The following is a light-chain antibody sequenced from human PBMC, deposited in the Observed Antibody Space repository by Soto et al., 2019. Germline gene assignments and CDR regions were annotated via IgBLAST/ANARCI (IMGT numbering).Light chain of an antibody. Sequence: DIQMTQYPSSLSASVGDRVTSTRLASQSISSYLNWYQQKPGKAPKLLIYAASSLQSGVTSRFSGSGSGTDFTLTISSLQPEDFATYYCQPSYSTPWTVGPGTQVDIK. J-gene: IGKJ1*01. V-gene: IGKV1-39*01. CDR1: QSISSY. CDR2: AAS. CDR3: QPSYSTPWT.